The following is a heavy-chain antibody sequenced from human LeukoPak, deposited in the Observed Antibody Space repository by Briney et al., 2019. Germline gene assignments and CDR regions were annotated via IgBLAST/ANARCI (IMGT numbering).Heavy chain of an antibody. V-gene: IGHV4-38-2*02. CDR2: IYHSGST. J-gene: IGHJ4*02. CDR1: AYSISSGYY. D-gene: IGHD3-22*01. CDR3: ARVTGYMIEDYFDY. Sequence: SETLSLTCTVSAYSISSGYYWGWIRQPPGKGLEWIGSIYHSGSTYYNPSLKSRVTLSVDTSKNQFSLKLSSVTAADTAVYYCARVTGYMIEDYFDYWGQGTLVTVSS.